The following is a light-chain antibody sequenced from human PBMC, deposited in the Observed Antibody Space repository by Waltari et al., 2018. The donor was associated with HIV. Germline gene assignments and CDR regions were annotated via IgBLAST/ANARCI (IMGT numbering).Light chain of an antibody. CDR2: GKN. CDR3: NSRDSSGNHLVV. CDR1: SLRSYY. Sequence: SSELTQDPAVSVALGQTVRITCQGDSLRSYYASWYQQKPGQSPVLVIYGKNNRPSCLPDRFSGSSSGNTASLTITGAQAEDEADYYCNSRDSSGNHLVVFGGGTKLTVL. V-gene: IGLV3-19*01. J-gene: IGLJ2*01.